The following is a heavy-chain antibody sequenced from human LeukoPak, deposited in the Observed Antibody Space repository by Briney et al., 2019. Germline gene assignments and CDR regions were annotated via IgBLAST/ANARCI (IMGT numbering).Heavy chain of an antibody. CDR1: GATFSSYA. Sequence: GASVKVSCKASGATFSSYAINWVRQAPGQGLEWMGWINPNSGGTNYAQKFQGRVTMTRDTSISTAYMELSRLRSDDTAVYYCAREAHRFLEWSMGYWGQGTLVTVSS. CDR3: AREAHRFLEWSMGY. CDR2: INPNSGGT. J-gene: IGHJ4*02. D-gene: IGHD3-3*01. V-gene: IGHV1-2*02.